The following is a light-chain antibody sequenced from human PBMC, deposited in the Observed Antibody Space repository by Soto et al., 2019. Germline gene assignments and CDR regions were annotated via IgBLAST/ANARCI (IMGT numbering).Light chain of an antibody. Sequence: QSALTQPPSASGTPGQRVTISCSGSSSNIGSNYVYWYQQLPGTAPKLLIYRNNQRPSGVPDRFSGSKSGTSASLAISGLRSEDEADYYCAAWDDSLSGPVFGTGTKVTV. V-gene: IGLV1-47*01. CDR3: AAWDDSLSGPV. J-gene: IGLJ1*01. CDR1: SSNIGSNY. CDR2: RNN.